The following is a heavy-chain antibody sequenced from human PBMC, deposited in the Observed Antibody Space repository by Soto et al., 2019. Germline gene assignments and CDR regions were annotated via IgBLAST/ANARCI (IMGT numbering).Heavy chain of an antibody. CDR2: VNPNSGYT. CDR3: ARSYSYGRNGY. D-gene: IGHD5-18*01. CDR1: GYTFTNYD. J-gene: IGHJ4*02. Sequence: ASVKVSCKASGYTFTNYDITWVRQAAGQGLEWVGWVNPNSGYTAYAQKFVGRVTMTRNTPLRTAYMELSSLTSGDTAVYYCARSYSYGRNGYWGQGTLVTVSS. V-gene: IGHV1-8*01.